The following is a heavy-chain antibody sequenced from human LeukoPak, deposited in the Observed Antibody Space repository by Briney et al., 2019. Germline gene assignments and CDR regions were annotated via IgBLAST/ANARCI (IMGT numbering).Heavy chain of an antibody. Sequence: PGRSLRLSCAASGFTFSNYAMHWVRQAPGKGLEWVALISYDGSNKYYADSVKGRFTISRDNSKNTLDLQMNSLRVEDTALYYCARDWNALSSGYFDYWGQGTLVTVSS. D-gene: IGHD1-1*01. CDR1: GFTFSNYA. V-gene: IGHV3-30*04. J-gene: IGHJ4*02. CDR2: ISYDGSNK. CDR3: ARDWNALSSGYFDY.